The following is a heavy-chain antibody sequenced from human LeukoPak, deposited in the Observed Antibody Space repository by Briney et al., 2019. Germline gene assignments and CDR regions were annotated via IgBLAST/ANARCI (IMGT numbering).Heavy chain of an antibody. Sequence: SSETLSLTCTVSGGSISSYYWSWLRQPPGKGLEWMGYIYYSGSTNYNPSLKSRVTISVDTSKNQFSLKPSSVTAADTAVYYCARAPVETYYYYYYGMDVWGQGTTVTVSS. CDR2: IYYSGST. CDR1: GGSISSYY. CDR3: ARAPVETYYYYYYGMDV. J-gene: IGHJ6*02. V-gene: IGHV4-59*01.